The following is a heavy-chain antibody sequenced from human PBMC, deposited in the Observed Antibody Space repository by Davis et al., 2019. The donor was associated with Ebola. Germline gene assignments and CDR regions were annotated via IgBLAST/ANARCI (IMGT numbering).Heavy chain of an antibody. Sequence: MPSETLSLTCTVSGGSISSSSYYWGWIRQPPGKGLEWIGSIYYSGSTYYNPSLKSRVTISVDTSKNQFSLTLSSVTAADTAVYYCARPVGNGDYSWFDPWGQGTLVTVSS. CDR1: GGSISSSSYY. D-gene: IGHD4-17*01. CDR3: ARPVGNGDYSWFDP. J-gene: IGHJ5*02. CDR2: IYYSGST. V-gene: IGHV4-39*01.